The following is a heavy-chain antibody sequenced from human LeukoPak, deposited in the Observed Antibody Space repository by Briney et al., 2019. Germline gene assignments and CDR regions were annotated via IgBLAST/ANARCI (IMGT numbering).Heavy chain of an antibody. D-gene: IGHD4-23*01. CDR3: ARERSSSGGHNWFDP. J-gene: IGHJ5*02. CDR1: GCYVITSCHY. V-gene: IGHV4-39*07. CDR2: VYYTGVT. Sequence: SETLSLTCTVSGCYVITSCHYWGWIRQPPGKGLEWIGSVYYTGVTSTNPSFRSRMSISVDTSKNQFSLNLTSVTAADAAVYYCARERSSSGGHNWFDPWGQGTLVTVSS.